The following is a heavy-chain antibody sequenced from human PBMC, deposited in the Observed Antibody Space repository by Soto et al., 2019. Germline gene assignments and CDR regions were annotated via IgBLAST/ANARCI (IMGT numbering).Heavy chain of an antibody. D-gene: IGHD6-13*01. V-gene: IGHV3-7*01. Sequence: GGSLRLSCAASGFTFSSYWMSWVRQAPGKGLEWVANIKQDGSEKYYVDSVKGRFTISRDNAKNSLYLQMNSLRAEDTAVYYCNLAAAGKGGTYYYYGMDVWGQGTTVTVSS. CDR1: GFTFSSYW. CDR3: NLAAAGKGGTYYYYGMDV. J-gene: IGHJ6*02. CDR2: IKQDGSEK.